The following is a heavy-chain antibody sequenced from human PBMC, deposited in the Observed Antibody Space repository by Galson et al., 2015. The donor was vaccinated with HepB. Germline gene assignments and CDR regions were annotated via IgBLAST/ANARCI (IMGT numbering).Heavy chain of an antibody. CDR1: GYTFTSYY. CDR2: INPSGGST. J-gene: IGHJ6*02. D-gene: IGHD2-15*01. Sequence: SVKVSCKAPGYTFTSYYMHWVRQAPGQGLEWMGIINPSGGSTSYAQKFQGRVTMTRDTSTSTVYMELSSLRSEDTAVYYCARSRRVAATLLSYYYGMDVWGQGTTVTVSS. CDR3: ARSRRVAATLLSYYYGMDV. V-gene: IGHV1-46*01.